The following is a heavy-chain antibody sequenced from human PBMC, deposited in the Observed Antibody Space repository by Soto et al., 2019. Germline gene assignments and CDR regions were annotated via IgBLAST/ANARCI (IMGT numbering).Heavy chain of an antibody. CDR2: INPSGGST. D-gene: IGHD4-17*01. CDR1: GYTFTSYY. V-gene: IGHV1-46*03. J-gene: IGHJ4*02. CDR3: ARDLGDDYGDYVIIY. Sequence: QVQLVQSGAEVKKPGASVKVSCKASGYTFTSYYMHWVRQAPGQGLEWMGIINPSGGSTSYAQKFQGRVTMTRDTSTSTVYMERSSLRSEDTAVYYCARDLGDDYGDYVIIYWGQGTLVTVSS.